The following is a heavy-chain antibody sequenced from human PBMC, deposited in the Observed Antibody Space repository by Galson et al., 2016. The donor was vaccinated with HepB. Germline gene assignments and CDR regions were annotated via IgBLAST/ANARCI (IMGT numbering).Heavy chain of an antibody. V-gene: IGHV1-8*01. CDR2: MNPKRGNT. Sequence: SVKVSCKASGYTFSSYDINWVRLAPGQGLEWLGWMNPKRGNTGYAPKFQGRVTMTRDTSINTAYMELSSLTSEDTAMYYCATRGTTTYYYYYYGMDVWGQGTTVTVSS. CDR3: ATRGTTTYYYYYYGMDV. D-gene: IGHD4-17*01. J-gene: IGHJ6*02. CDR1: GYTFSSYD.